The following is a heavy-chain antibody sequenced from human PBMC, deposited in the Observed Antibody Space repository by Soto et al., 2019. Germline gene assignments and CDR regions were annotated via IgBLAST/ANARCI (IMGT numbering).Heavy chain of an antibody. CDR1: GFSFSSYA. J-gene: IGHJ4*02. CDR2: ISARGGSS. CDR3: AKGSIEYSAAVDN. Sequence: DVQLLESGGGLVQPGGSLRLSCAASGFSFSSYAMVWVRQAPGKELEWVAVISARGGSSYFADSVKGRFTLSRDNSKNVLFLEMTSLRAEGTAIYFCAKGSIEYSAAVDNWGQGTLVVVSS. V-gene: IGHV3-23*01. D-gene: IGHD5-12*01.